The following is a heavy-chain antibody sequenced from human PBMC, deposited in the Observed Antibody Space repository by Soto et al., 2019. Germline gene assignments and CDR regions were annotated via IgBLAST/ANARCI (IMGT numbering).Heavy chain of an antibody. CDR2: IIPIFGTA. CDR1: GGTFSSYA. J-gene: IGHJ6*02. CDR3: ARDNINESGWIPHDYNYYGMDV. Sequence: QVQLVQSVAEVKKPGSSVKVSCKASGGTFSSYAISWVRQAPGQELEWMGGIIPIFGTANYDQKLQGRVTITADESSSTAYPELSSLRSDDTAVYYCARDNINESGWIPHDYNYYGMDVWGQGTTVTVSS. V-gene: IGHV1-69*01. D-gene: IGHD6-19*01.